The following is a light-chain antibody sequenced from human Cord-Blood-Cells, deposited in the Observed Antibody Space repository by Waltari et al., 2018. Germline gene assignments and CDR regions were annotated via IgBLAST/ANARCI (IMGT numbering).Light chain of an antibody. CDR1: SSDVGSYNR. CDR3: SSYTSSSTWV. V-gene: IGLV2-18*02. J-gene: IGLJ3*02. CDR2: EVS. Sequence: QSALTQPPSVSGSPGQSVTISCTGTSSDVGSYNRVSWYQQPPGTAPKLMIYEVSNRPSGVPDRFSGSKSGNTASLTSSGLQAEDEADYYCSSYTSSSTWVFGGGTKLTVL.